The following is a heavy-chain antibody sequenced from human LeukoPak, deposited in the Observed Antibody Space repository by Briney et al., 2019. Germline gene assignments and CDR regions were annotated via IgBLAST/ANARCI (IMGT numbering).Heavy chain of an antibody. CDR1: GFTFSSYA. V-gene: IGHV3-23*01. D-gene: IGHD3-22*01. CDR3: ARGKTGGYYYDSSGYRNWFDP. J-gene: IGHJ5*02. CDR2: ISGSGGST. Sequence: PGGSLRLSCAASGFTFSSYAMSWVRQAPGKGLEWVSVISGSGGSTYYADSVKGRFTISRDNSKNTLYLQMNSLRAEDTAVYYCARGKTGGYYYDSSGYRNWFDPWGQGTLVTVSS.